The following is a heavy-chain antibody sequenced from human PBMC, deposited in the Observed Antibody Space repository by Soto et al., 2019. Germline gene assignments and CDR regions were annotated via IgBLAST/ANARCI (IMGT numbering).Heavy chain of an antibody. D-gene: IGHD5-12*01. J-gene: IGHJ4*02. CDR2: ISYDGSNK. Sequence: PGGSLRLSCAASGFTFSSYAMHWVRQAPGKGLEWVAVISYDGSNKYYADSVKGRFTISRDNSKNTLYLQMNSLRAEDTAVYYCAREVEMATIEATMDYWGQGTLVTVSS. CDR1: GFTFSSYA. CDR3: AREVEMATIEATMDY. V-gene: IGHV3-30-3*01.